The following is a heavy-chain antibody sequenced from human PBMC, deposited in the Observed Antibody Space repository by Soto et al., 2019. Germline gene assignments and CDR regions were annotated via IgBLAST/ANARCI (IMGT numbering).Heavy chain of an antibody. CDR1: GFTFSSYG. V-gene: IGHV3-30*03. CDR2: ISHDGSIT. Sequence: GGSLRLSCAASGFTFSSYGIHWVRQAPGKGLEWVAVISHDGSITNYADSVKGRFTISRDNAKNTLYLHMNSLRPEDTAMYYCTRDQDTYGQAVFDSWGRGTLVTVSS. CDR3: TRDQDTYGQAVFDS. D-gene: IGHD2-15*01. J-gene: IGHJ4*02.